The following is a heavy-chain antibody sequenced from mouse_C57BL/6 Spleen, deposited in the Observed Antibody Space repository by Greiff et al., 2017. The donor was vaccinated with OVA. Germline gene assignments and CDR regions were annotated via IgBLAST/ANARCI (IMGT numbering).Heavy chain of an antibody. Sequence: VQLQQSGAELVRPGASVKLSCTASGFNIKDDYMPWVKQRPEQGLEWLGWIAPGNGDTEYASKFQGKATITADTSSNPAYLQLSSLTSEDTAVYYCTTLYYYGSSRFDYWGQGTTLTVSS. J-gene: IGHJ2*01. D-gene: IGHD1-1*01. V-gene: IGHV14-4*01. CDR1: GFNIKDDY. CDR2: IAPGNGDT. CDR3: TTLYYYGSSRFDY.